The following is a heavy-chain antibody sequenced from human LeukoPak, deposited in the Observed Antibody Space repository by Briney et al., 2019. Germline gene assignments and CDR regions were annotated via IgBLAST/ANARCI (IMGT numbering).Heavy chain of an antibody. CDR1: GFSFSRYE. CDR2: TDSRSSTI. CDR3: AREEYQVLLD. Sequence: TGGSLRLSCATSGFSFSRYEMNWVRQAPGKGLEWVAYTDSRSSTIYYADSMKGRFTISRDNAKNSLYLQMNSLRVGDTAIYYCAREEYQVLLDWGQGILVTVAS. V-gene: IGHV3-48*03. D-gene: IGHD2-15*01. J-gene: IGHJ4*02.